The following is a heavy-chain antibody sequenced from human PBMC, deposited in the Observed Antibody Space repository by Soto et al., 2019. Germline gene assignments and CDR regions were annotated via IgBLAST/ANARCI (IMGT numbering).Heavy chain of an antibody. CDR2: IYWNANK. D-gene: IGHD3-16*01. CDR3: AHRYDYGEMRF. CDR1: GFSLSTSGVG. V-gene: IGHV2-5*01. J-gene: IGHJ4*02. Sequence: QITLKESGPTLVKPTQTLTLTCTFSGFSLSTSGVGVGWIRQPPGKALEWLALIYWNANKLYSPSLKSRLTITKDTSKNQVVLTMTNMDPVDTATYYCAHRYDYGEMRFWGQGFLVTVSS.